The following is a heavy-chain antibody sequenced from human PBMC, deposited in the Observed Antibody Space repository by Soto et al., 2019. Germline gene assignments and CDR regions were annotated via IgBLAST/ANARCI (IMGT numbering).Heavy chain of an antibody. CDR2: ISSKSATT. V-gene: IGHV3-11*06. Sequence: QVQLVESGGGLVKPGGSLRLSCAASGFIFSDYYMSWIRQAPGKGLEWVSYISSKSATTKYADSVKGRFTISRDNVKNSVYLQMNSLRAEDTAVYYCARDYGANSFAGYWGQGTLVTVSS. J-gene: IGHJ4*02. D-gene: IGHD4-17*01. CDR3: ARDYGANSFAGY. CDR1: GFIFSDYY.